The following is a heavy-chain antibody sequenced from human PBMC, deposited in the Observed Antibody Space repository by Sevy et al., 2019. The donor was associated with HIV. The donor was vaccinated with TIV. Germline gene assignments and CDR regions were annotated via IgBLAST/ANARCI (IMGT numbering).Heavy chain of an antibody. J-gene: IGHJ3*02. D-gene: IGHD5-18*01. CDR3: ARYEEDTTLVNAFDI. CDR2: ISNTGIYI. V-gene: IGHV3-21*01. CDR1: GFTFSSYI. Sequence: GGSLRLSCAASGFTFSSYIISWVRQAPGKGLEWVSSISNTGIYIYYADSVKGRFTISRDNAKNSLYLQMNSLRAEDTAVYYCARYEEDTTLVNAFDIWGQGTMVTVSS.